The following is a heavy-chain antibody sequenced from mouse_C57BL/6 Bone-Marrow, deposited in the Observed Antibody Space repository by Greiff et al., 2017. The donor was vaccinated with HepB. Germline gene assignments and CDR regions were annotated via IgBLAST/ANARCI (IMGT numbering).Heavy chain of an antibody. Sequence: VQLQQPGAELVRPGASVKLSCTASGFNIKDDYMHWVKQRPEQGLEWIGRIDPENGGTKYASKFQGKATITADTTSNTAYLQRSSLTSEDAADSECDARITTVVATPDFWGPGTTLTVSS. CDR3: DARITTVVATPDF. CDR1: GFNIKDDY. J-gene: IGHJ2*01. CDR2: IDPENGGT. D-gene: IGHD1-1*01. V-gene: IGHV14-4*01.